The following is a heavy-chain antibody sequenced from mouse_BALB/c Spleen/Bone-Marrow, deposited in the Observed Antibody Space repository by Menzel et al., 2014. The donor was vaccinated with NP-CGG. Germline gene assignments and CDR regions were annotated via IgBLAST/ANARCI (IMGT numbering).Heavy chain of an antibody. Sequence: EVKLVESGGGLVQPGGSLELSCTASGFDFSRYWMSWVRQAPGKGLQWIGEINPESSTINYTPSLKDKFIISRDNAKNTLYLQMSKVRSEDTALYYCTRLTYYGLTDYWGQGTTLTVSS. CDR3: TRLTYYGLTDY. V-gene: IGHV4-1*02. CDR2: INPESSTI. J-gene: IGHJ2*01. D-gene: IGHD1-2*01. CDR1: GFDFSRYW.